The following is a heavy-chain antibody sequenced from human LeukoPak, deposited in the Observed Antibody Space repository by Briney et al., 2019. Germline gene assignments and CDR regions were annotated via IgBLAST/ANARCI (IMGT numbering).Heavy chain of an antibody. J-gene: IGHJ4*02. D-gene: IGHD3-22*01. CDR2: IYYSGST. V-gene: IGHV4-59*01. Sequence: KPSETLSLTCTVSGGSISSYYWSWIRQPPGKGLEWIGYIYYSGSTNYNPSLKSRVTISVDTSKNQFSLKLSSVTAADTAVYYCARASGGYYYDYWGQGTLVTVSS. CDR3: ARASGGYYYDY. CDR1: GGSISSYY.